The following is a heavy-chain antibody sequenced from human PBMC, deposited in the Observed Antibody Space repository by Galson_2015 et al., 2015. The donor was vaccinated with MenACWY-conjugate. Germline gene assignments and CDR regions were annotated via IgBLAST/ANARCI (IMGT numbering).Heavy chain of an antibody. CDR2: ISAYNGNT. V-gene: IGHV1-18*01. D-gene: IGHD6-13*01. CDR3: ARARYSSSWNWFDP. Sequence: SVKVSCKASGYTFSSYAMHWVRQAPGQRLEWMGWISAYNGNTNYAQKLQGRVTMTTDTSTSTAYMELRSLRSDDTAVYYCARARYSSSWNWFDPWGQGTLVTVSS. CDR1: GYTFSSYA. J-gene: IGHJ5*02.